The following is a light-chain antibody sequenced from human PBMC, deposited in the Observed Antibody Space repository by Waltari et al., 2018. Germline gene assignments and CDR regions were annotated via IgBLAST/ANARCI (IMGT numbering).Light chain of an antibody. CDR3: QKYSSSPYS. J-gene: IGKJ2*03. CDR1: QSVRSY. CDR2: GAS. Sequence: VILTQSPATLSLSPGERATLSCRASQSVRSYLAWYQEKTGQAPRLLIYGASSRATGVPDRFSGSGSGTEFTLTISSLEPEDFVVYYCQKYSSSPYSFGQGTKVEIK. V-gene: IGKV3-20*01.